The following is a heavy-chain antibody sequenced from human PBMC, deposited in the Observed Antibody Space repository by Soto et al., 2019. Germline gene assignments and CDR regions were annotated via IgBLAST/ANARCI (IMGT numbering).Heavy chain of an antibody. Sequence: WETLPLTCTVSGDTISSSRYHWGWIRPPPGKGLEWIGTINHSRSTYYNPSLKSRVTISVDTSKNQFSLKLSSVTAADTAVYYCAGSSYYDILTGYSAANWFDPWGQGNLVT. CDR3: AGSSYYDILTGYSAANWFDP. CDR2: INHSRST. V-gene: IGHV4-39*07. D-gene: IGHD3-9*01. CDR1: GDTISSSRYH. J-gene: IGHJ5*02.